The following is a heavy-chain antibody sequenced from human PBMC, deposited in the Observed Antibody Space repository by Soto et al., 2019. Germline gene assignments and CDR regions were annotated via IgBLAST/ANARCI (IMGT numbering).Heavy chain of an antibody. J-gene: IGHJ4*02. V-gene: IGHV4-31*03. D-gene: IGHD3-3*01. Sequence: PSETLSLTCTVSGGSIRSGGYYWTWIRQYPGQGLEWIGYISYSGTTYYKSSLESRVTIPADTSKNQFSLKLISVTAADTAIYYCARRITMACLFDFWGQGTLVTVSS. CDR2: ISYSGTT. CDR3: ARRITMACLFDF. CDR1: GGSIRSGGYY.